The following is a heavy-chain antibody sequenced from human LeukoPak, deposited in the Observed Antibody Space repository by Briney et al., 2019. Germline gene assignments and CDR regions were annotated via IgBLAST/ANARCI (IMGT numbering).Heavy chain of an antibody. Sequence: GGSLRLSCAASGFTFSDYYMSWIRQAPGKGLEWVSYISSSGSTIYYADSVKGRFTISRDNAKNSLYLQMNSLRAEDTAVYYCARDSYDSSGYYYFGTWFDYWGQGTLVTVSS. D-gene: IGHD3-22*01. CDR2: ISSSGSTI. CDR1: GFTFSDYY. J-gene: IGHJ4*02. V-gene: IGHV3-11*04. CDR3: ARDSYDSSGYYYFGTWFDY.